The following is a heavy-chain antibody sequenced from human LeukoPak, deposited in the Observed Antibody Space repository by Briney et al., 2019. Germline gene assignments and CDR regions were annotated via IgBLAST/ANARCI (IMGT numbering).Heavy chain of an antibody. CDR2: INPSGGST. D-gene: IGHD3-16*01. Sequence: ASVKVSCKPSGYTFTSCYMHWVRQAPGHALEWMGIINPSGGSTSYAQKFHGRVTMTRDTSTSIVYMELSSLRSEDTAVYYCARCPQGEPFDYWGQGTLVTVSS. CDR3: ARCPQGEPFDY. V-gene: IGHV1-46*01. CDR1: GYTFTSCY. J-gene: IGHJ4*02.